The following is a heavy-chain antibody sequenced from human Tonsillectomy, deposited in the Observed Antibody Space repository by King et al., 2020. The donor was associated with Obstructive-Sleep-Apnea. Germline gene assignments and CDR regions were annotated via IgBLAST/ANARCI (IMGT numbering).Heavy chain of an antibody. J-gene: IGHJ4*02. D-gene: IGHD3-22*01. CDR3: ARVNIGDSSGYSGYFDN. V-gene: IGHV3-74*01. CDR1: GFTFSSYW. CDR2: VNSDGSST. Sequence: VQLVESGGGLVQPGGSLRLSYAASGFTFSSYWMHWVRQAPGKGLVWVSRVNSDGSSTSYADSVKGRFTISRDNAKNTLYLQMNSVRAEDTAVYYCARVNIGDSSGYSGYFDNWGQGILVTVSS.